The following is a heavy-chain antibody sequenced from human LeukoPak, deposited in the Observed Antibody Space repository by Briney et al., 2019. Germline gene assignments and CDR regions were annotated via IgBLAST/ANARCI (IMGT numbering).Heavy chain of an antibody. V-gene: IGHV3-30*04. CDR1: GFIVSNNY. CDR3: ARDDWYYYDSSGYWGNYYYGMDV. Sequence: GGSLRLSCAASGFIVSNNYMSWVRQAPGKGLEWVAVISYDGSNKYYADSVKGRFTISRDNSKNTLYLQMNSLRAEDTAVYYCARDDWYYYDSSGYWGNYYYGMDVWGQGTTVTVSS. CDR2: ISYDGSNK. J-gene: IGHJ6*02. D-gene: IGHD3-22*01.